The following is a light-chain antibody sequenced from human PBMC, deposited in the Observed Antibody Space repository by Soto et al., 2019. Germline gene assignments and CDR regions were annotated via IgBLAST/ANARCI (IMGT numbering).Light chain of an antibody. CDR2: DEA. V-gene: IGKV1-33*01. CDR3: QRYDKVPMYT. J-gene: IGKJ2*01. Sequence: DIQMTQSTSSMSASVGDRVTITGQASQDLSNYLNWYKQKPGKAPKLLIYDEANLETVVPSRFSRSGSGTDLTVTIRSLEAEDIATNYCQRYDKVPMYTCRHGTKLEMK. CDR1: QDLSNY.